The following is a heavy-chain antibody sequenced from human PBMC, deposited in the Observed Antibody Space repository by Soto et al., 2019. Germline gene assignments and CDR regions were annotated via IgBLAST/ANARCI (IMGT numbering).Heavy chain of an antibody. V-gene: IGHV3-23*01. CDR2: ISGSGGST. Sequence: GESLKISCAASGFTFSSYAMSWVRQAPGKGLEWVSAISGSGGSTYYADSVKGRFTISRDNSKNTLYLQMNSLRAEDTAVYYCAKDRVGAYLNWGQGTLVTASS. CDR1: GFTFSSYA. D-gene: IGHD1-26*01. CDR3: AKDRVGAYLN. J-gene: IGHJ4*02.